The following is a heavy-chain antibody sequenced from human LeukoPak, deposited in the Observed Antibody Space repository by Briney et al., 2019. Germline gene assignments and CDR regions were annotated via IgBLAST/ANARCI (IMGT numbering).Heavy chain of an antibody. Sequence: GGSLRLSCAASGFTFSSYSMNWVRQAPGKGLEWVSYISSSSSTIYYADSVKGRFTISRDNAKNSLYLQMNSLRAGDTAVYYCARDHRAIAVAGTGIYYHYGMDVWGQGTTVTVSS. CDR2: ISSSSSTI. D-gene: IGHD6-19*01. V-gene: IGHV3-48*01. CDR3: ARDHRAIAVAGTGIYYHYGMDV. CDR1: GFTFSSYS. J-gene: IGHJ6*02.